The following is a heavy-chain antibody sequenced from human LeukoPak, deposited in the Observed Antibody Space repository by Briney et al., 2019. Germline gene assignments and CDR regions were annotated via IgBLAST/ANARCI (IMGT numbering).Heavy chain of an antibody. CDR3: ARDPAPYDYVWGSSRYYYGMDV. CDR2: INPNSGGT. CDR1: GYTFTGYY. J-gene: IGHJ6*02. Sequence: ASVKVSCKASGYTFTGYYMHWVRQAPGQGLEWMGWINPNSGGTDYAQKFQGRVTMTRDTSISTAYMELSRLRSDDTAVYYCARDPAPYDYVWGSSRYYYGMDVWGQGTTVTVSS. V-gene: IGHV1-2*02. D-gene: IGHD3-16*01.